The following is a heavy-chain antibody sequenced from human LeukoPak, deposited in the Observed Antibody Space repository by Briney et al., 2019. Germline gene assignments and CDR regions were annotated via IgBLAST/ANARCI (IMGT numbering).Heavy chain of an antibody. CDR2: IWYDGSNK. J-gene: IGHJ4*02. D-gene: IGHD5-24*01. Sequence: GGSLRLSCAASGFTFSSYGMHWVRQAPGKGLEWVAVIWYDGSNKYYADSVKGRFTISRVNSKNTLYLQMNSLRAEDTAVYYCAKGRDGYSLDYWGQGTLVTVSS. CDR3: AKGRDGYSLDY. V-gene: IGHV3-33*06. CDR1: GFTFSSYG.